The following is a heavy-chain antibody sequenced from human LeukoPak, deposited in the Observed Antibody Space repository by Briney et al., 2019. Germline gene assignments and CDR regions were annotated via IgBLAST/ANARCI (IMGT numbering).Heavy chain of an antibody. CDR2: INAGNGNT. CDR1: GYTFTSYA. Sequence: ASVKVSCKASGYTFTSYAMHWVRQAPGQRLEWMGWINAGNGNTKYSQKFQGRVTITRDTSASTAYMELSSLRSEGTAVYYCARDRYGDYDPAIDYWGQGTLVTVSS. D-gene: IGHD4-17*01. J-gene: IGHJ4*02. V-gene: IGHV1-3*01. CDR3: ARDRYGDYDPAIDY.